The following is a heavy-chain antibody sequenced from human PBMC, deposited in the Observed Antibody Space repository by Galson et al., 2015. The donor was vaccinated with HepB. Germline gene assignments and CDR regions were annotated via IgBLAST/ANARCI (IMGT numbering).Heavy chain of an antibody. CDR3: ARSGGYCSSTSCYTPQPPAQDYGMDV. J-gene: IGHJ6*02. CDR2: ISYDGSNK. CDR1: GFTFSSYA. D-gene: IGHD2-2*02. Sequence: SLRLSCAASGFTFSSYAMHWVRQAPGKGLEWVAVISYDGSNKYYADSVKGRFTISRDNSKNTLYLQMNSLRAEDTAVYYCARSGGYCSSTSCYTPQPPAQDYGMDVWGQGTTVTVSS. V-gene: IGHV3-30*04.